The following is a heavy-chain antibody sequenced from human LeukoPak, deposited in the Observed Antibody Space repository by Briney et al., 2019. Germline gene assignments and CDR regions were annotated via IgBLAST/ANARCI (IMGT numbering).Heavy chain of an antibody. D-gene: IGHD6-19*01. Sequence: SETLSLTCTVSGYSISSGYCWGWIRQPPGKGLEWIGSIDHSGSTYYNPSLKSRVTTSVDTSKNQFSLNLISVTAADTAVYYCARHRSGSNWFDPWGQGTLVTVSS. CDR3: ARHRSGSNWFDP. J-gene: IGHJ5*02. CDR1: GYSISSGYC. CDR2: IDHSGST. V-gene: IGHV4-38-2*02.